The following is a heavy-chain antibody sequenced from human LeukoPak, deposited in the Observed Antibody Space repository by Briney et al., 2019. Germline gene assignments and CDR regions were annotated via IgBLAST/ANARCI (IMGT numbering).Heavy chain of an antibody. D-gene: IGHD6-13*01. J-gene: IGHJ1*01. CDR3: ARGIAAAGRIFQH. V-gene: IGHV4-34*01. Sequence: KPSETLSLTCAVYGGSFSGYYWSWIRQPPGKGPEWIGEINHSGSTNYNPSLKSRVTISVDTSKNQFSLKLSSVTAADTAVYYCARGIAAAGRIFQHWGQGTLVTVSS. CDR2: INHSGST. CDR1: GGSFSGYY.